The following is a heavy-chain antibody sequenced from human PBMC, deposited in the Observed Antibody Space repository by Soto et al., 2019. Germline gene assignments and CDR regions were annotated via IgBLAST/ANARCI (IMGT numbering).Heavy chain of an antibody. J-gene: IGHJ4*02. V-gene: IGHV3-30*18. CDR2: NSYDGSNK. D-gene: IGHD3-16*02. CDR1: GFSFSSFG. CDR3: AKALGELSPESYDY. Sequence: QVQLVESGGGVVQPGRSLRLSCAASGFSFSSFGMHWVRQAPGKGLEWVALNSYDGSNKYYADSVKGRFTISRDSSEKTLYLQMNSLRPEDTAVYYCAKALGELSPESYDYWGQGTLVTVSS.